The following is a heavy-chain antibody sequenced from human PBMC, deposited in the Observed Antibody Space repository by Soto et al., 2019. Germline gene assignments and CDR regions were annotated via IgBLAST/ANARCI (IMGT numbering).Heavy chain of an antibody. CDR1: GGSISSYN. J-gene: IGHJ5*01. D-gene: IGHD1-20*01. CDR2: IKYSGST. V-gene: IGHV4-59*01. CDR3: ASVMVTYNRSGWFDS. Sequence: QVQLQESGPGLVKPSETLSLTCTVSGGSISSYNWSWIRQPPGKGLDWIEYIKYSGSTNYNPSLKSRVTISVATFKNQCTMKLRSGTAADTAVYYCASVMVTYNRSGWFDSWGQGTLVTVSS.